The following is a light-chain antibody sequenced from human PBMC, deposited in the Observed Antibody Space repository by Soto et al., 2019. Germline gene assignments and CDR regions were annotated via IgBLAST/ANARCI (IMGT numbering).Light chain of an antibody. CDR3: KSYAGSNTYV. CDR2: EVV. J-gene: IGLJ1*01. Sequence: QSALTQPPSASGSPGQSVTISCTGTKHDIGVYDFVSWYQHHPGKAPRLIIYEVVQRPSGVPDRFSGSKSGNTASLTVSGLQAADEDDYFCKSYAGSNTYVFGSGTKLTVL. V-gene: IGLV2-8*01. CDR1: KHDIGVYDF.